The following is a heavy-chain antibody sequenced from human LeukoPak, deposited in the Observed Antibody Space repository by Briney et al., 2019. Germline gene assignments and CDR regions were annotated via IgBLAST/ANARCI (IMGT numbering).Heavy chain of an antibody. Sequence: ASVKVSCKASGYTFTGYYMHWVRQAPGQGLEWMGWINPNSGGTNYAQKFQGRVTMTRDTSISTAYMELSRLRSDDTAVYYCARVRNTYYYDSSGYLRLDYWGQGTLVTVSS. CDR1: GYTFTGYY. J-gene: IGHJ4*02. CDR3: ARVRNTYYYDSSGYLRLDY. V-gene: IGHV1-2*02. D-gene: IGHD3-22*01. CDR2: INPNSGGT.